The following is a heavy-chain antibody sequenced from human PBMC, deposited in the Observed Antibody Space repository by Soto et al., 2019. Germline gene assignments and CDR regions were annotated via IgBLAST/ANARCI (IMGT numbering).Heavy chain of an antibody. Sequence: GGSLRLSCAASGFLYGRFAMSWVRRTPGKGLEWVSSISDSGDSTYYSDSVKGRFTISRDNSRNTLYLQMNSLRDDDTALYYCAKGSADGIPYYFDFWGQGTLVTVSS. J-gene: IGHJ4*02. V-gene: IGHV3-23*01. CDR3: AKGSADGIPYYFDF. CDR2: ISDSGDST. D-gene: IGHD6-13*01. CDR1: GFLYGRFA.